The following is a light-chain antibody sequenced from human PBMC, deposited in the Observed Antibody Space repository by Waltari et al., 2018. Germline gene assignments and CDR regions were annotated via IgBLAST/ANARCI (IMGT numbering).Light chain of an antibody. CDR2: KAS. Sequence: DIQMTQSPSTLSASVGDRVTITCRASQSVNSWVAWYQQKPRKAPKLLIFKASNLESGVPSGFGGSGSGTEFTLTISSLQPDDFATYHCQQYDSYWTFGQGTKVEIK. CDR1: QSVNSW. CDR3: QQYDSYWT. V-gene: IGKV1-5*03. J-gene: IGKJ1*01.